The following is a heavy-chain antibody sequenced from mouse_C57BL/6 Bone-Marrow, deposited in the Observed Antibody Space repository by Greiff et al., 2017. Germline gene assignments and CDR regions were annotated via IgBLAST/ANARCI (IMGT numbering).Heavy chain of an antibody. Sequence: DVHLVESGGDLVKPGGSLKLSCAASGFTFSSYGMSWVRQTPDKRLEWVATISSGGSYTSYPDSVKGRFTIPRDNAKNTLYLQMSSLKSEDTAVYYCARLRDYPELTRAYWGQGTLVTVSA. J-gene: IGHJ3*01. V-gene: IGHV5-6*01. D-gene: IGHD1-3*01. CDR3: ARLRDYPELTRAY. CDR1: GFTFSSYG. CDR2: ISSGGSYT.